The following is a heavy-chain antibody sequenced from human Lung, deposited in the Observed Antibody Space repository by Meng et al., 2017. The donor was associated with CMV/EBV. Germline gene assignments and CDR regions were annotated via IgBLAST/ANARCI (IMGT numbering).Heavy chain of an antibody. CDR1: GGSISSYDYY. CDR2: TSYTGAT. J-gene: IGHJ5*02. V-gene: IGHV4-30-4*08. Sequence: TVSGGSISSYDYYWSWLRQPPGKGLEWIGYTSYTGATHYNPSLKTRVSFSLDTSKSQFSLRLTSVTAADTAMYYCVRVATHTSWYDPWGPGTLVTVSS. D-gene: IGHD1-1*01. CDR3: VRVATHTSWYDP.